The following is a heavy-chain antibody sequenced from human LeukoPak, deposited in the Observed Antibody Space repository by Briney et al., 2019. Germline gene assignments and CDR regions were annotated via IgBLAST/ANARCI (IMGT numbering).Heavy chain of an antibody. Sequence: SETLPLTCAVYGGSFSGYYWSWIRQPPGKGLEWIGEINHSGSTNYNPSLKSRVTISVDTSKNQFSLKLSSVTAADTAVYYCARAENRGIVVVPAAGEYGMDVWGQGTTVTVSS. V-gene: IGHV4-34*01. CDR2: INHSGST. D-gene: IGHD2-2*01. CDR1: GGSFSGYY. J-gene: IGHJ6*02. CDR3: ARAENRGIVVVPAAGEYGMDV.